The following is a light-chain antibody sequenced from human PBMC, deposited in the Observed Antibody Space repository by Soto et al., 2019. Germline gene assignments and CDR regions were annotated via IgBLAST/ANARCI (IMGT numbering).Light chain of an antibody. V-gene: IGKV3-20*01. Sequence: EIVMTQSPATLSVSPGERATLSCRASQSVNRNYLAWYQQRPGQAPRLLIYGASNRATGISDRFRGSGSGTDFSLTIARLEPEDFAVYYCQQYGSSRTFGQGTKVDIK. J-gene: IGKJ1*01. CDR2: GAS. CDR1: QSVNRNY. CDR3: QQYGSSRT.